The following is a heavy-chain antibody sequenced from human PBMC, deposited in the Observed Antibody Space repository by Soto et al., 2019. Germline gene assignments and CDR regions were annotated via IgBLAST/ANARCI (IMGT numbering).Heavy chain of an antibody. CDR2: IYYSGST. Sequence: SETLSLTCTVSGGSISSGDYYWSWIRQPPGKGLEWIGYIYYSGSTYYNPSLKSRVTISVDTSKNQFSLKLSSVTAADTAVYYCAREGEAAGMVFWFDPWGQGTLVTVSS. D-gene: IGHD6-13*01. CDR3: AREGEAAGMVFWFDP. V-gene: IGHV4-30-4*01. J-gene: IGHJ5*02. CDR1: GGSISSGDYY.